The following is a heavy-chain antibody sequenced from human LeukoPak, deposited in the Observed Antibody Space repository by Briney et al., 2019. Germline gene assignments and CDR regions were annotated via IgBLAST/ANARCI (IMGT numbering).Heavy chain of an antibody. J-gene: IGHJ6*03. D-gene: IGHD5-12*01. V-gene: IGHV3-48*04. Sequence: GSLRLSCAASGFTFSNYNMHWVRQAPGKGLEWVSYITISRTIPYYADSVKGRFTISRDNAKNSLYLQMNSLRAEDTAVYYCARILSGYEYYYYYYMDVWGKGTTVTISS. CDR3: ARILSGYEYYYYYYMDV. CDR2: ITISRTIP. CDR1: GFTFSNYN.